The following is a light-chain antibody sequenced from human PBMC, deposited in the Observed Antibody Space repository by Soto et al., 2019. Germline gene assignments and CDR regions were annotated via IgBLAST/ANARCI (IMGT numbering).Light chain of an antibody. CDR2: EVT. CDR1: SRDVGAYNY. V-gene: IGLV2-14*01. J-gene: IGLJ1*01. Sequence: QSALTQPASVSGSPGQSITISCTGTSRDVGAYNYVSWYQQHPGKAPKLMIYEVTNRPSGVSNRFSGSKSGNTASLTISGLQAEDEADYYCCSYTTSYTYVVGTGTKLTVL. CDR3: CSYTTSYTYV.